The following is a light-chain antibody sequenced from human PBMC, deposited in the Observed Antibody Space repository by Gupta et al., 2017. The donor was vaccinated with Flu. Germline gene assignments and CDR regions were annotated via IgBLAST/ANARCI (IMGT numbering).Light chain of an antibody. CDR1: QPINSY. CDR3: QQTNRVPFT. CDR2: AAS. V-gene: IGKV1-39*01. J-gene: IGKJ2*01. Sequence: DIQMTQSPPSLSAYVGDSVTITCRASQPINSYLNWYQQTPGKAPNLLIYAASSLHSGVPSRFSGSASGTVFTLTISKLQHEDFASYYCQQTNRVPFTFGQGTKVEIK.